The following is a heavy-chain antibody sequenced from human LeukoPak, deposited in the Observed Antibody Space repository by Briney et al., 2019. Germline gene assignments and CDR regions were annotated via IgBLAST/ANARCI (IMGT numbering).Heavy chain of an antibody. CDR1: GGPFSGYF. J-gene: IGHJ4*02. V-gene: IGHV4-34*01. CDR3: ARRYYYNLGSFPFDF. D-gene: IGHD3-10*01. Sequence: SETLSPTCAVSGGPFSGYFWSWIRQSSGKGLEWIGEIHNSGTTNYNPSLNSRVTISEDTSKNQFYLNLSSVTAADTAVYYCARRYYYNLGSFPFDFWGQGTLVTVSS. CDR2: IHNSGTT.